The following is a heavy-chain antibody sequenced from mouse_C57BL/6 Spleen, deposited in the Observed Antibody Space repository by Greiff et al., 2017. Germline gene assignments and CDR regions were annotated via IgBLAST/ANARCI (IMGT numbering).Heavy chain of an antibody. Sequence: QVQLQQPGAELVMPGASVKLSCKASGYTFTSYWMHWVKQRPGQGLEWIGEIDPSDSYTNYNQKFKCKSTLTVDKSSSTAYMQLSSLTSEDAAVYYCARSEGEIGTTGVALYYYAMDYWGQGTSVTVSS. CDR1: GYTFTSYW. CDR3: ARSEGEIGTTGVALYYYAMDY. J-gene: IGHJ4*01. V-gene: IGHV1-69*01. CDR2: IDPSDSYT. D-gene: IGHD1-1*01.